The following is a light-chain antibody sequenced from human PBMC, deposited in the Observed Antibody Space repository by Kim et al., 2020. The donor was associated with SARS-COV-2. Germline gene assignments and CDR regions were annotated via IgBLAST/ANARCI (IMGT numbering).Light chain of an antibody. CDR1: QSLVHSDGNTY. CDR2: KVS. V-gene: IGKV2-30*02. Sequence: DVVMTQSPLSLPVTLGQPASISCRSSQSLVHSDGNTYLNWFQQRPGQSPRRLIYKVSNRDSGVPDRFSGSGSGTDFTLKISRVEAEDVGVYYCIQGTHSPGTFGGGTKVDIK. CDR3: IQGTHSPGT. J-gene: IGKJ4*01.